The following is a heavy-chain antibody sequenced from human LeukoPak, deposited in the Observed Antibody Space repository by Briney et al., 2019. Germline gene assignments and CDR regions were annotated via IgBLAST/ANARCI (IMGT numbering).Heavy chain of an antibody. J-gene: IGHJ4*02. CDR3: ARVGGYSSSWYGVSPAPPFDY. CDR2: ISAYNGNT. Sequence: ASVTVSCKGSGYTFTRYGMSWVRQAPGQGLEGMGWISAYNGNTNYAQKLQGRVTMTTDTSTSTAYMDLRSLRSDDTAVYYCARVGGYSSSWYGVSPAPPFDYWGQGTLVTVSS. CDR1: GYTFTRYG. D-gene: IGHD6-13*01. V-gene: IGHV1-18*01.